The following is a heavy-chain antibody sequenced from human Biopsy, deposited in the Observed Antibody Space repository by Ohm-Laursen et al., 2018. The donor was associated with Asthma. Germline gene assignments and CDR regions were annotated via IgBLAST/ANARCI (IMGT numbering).Heavy chain of an antibody. D-gene: IGHD5-24*01. CDR3: ARHPYNFGGFDY. J-gene: IGHJ4*02. CDR1: GYTFIHFA. CDR2: ISPFTGDT. V-gene: IGHV1-3*01. Sequence: ASVKVSCKASGYTFIHFAIHWVRQAPGQRLEWMGWISPFTGDTHFGQKFQGRVTMTTDTSTDTAYMELRSLRSDDTAVYYCARHPYNFGGFDYWGQGSLVLVSS.